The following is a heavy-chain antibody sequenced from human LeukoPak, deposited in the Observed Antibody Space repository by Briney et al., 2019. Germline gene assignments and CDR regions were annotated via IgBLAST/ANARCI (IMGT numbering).Heavy chain of an antibody. Sequence: PSETLSLTCTVSGGSISSSSYYWGWIRQPPGKGLEWIGSIYYSGSTYYNPSLKSRVTISVDTSKNQFSLKLSSVTAADTAVYYCARVSSWYFYYYYVDVWGKGTTVTVSS. D-gene: IGHD6-13*01. CDR2: IYYSGST. CDR3: ARVSSWYFYYYYVDV. V-gene: IGHV4-39*07. CDR1: GGSISSSSYY. J-gene: IGHJ6*03.